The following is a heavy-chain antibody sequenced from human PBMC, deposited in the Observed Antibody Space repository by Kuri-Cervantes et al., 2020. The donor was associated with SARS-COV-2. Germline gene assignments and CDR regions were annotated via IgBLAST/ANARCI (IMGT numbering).Heavy chain of an antibody. CDR1: GASISNSY. V-gene: IGHV4-4*07. CDR2: NSGRGDT. Sequence: SETLSLTCAVSGASISNSYWNWIRHPAGKPLQWIGRNSGRGDTIYNPSLKSRASMSVVTSKNQFSLTLTSVTAADTAVYYCVGVLSNWFDPWGQGTLVTVSS. J-gene: IGHJ5*02. CDR3: VGVLSNWFDP. D-gene: IGHD2/OR15-2a*01.